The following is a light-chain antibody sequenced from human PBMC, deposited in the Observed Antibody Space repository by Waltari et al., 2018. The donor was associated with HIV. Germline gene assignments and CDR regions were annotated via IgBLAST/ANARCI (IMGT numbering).Light chain of an antibody. Sequence: QSALTQPASVSGSPGQSITISCTGTDTDHYDVSWYQHRPAEAPKVIIFEVVNRPSGFPILCSASGSATTSSLTFSGLLAEDKADYFSTSYIVSAIPVFAGGTKLPFL. CDR2: EVV. CDR1: DTDHYD. V-gene: IGLV2-14*01. CDR3: TSYIVSAIPV. J-gene: IGLJ2*01.